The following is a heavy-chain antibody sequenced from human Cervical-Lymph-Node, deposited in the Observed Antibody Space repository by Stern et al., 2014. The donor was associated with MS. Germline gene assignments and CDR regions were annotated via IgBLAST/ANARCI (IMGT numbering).Heavy chain of an antibody. CDR1: SYTFSSYG. CDR2: ISGYDGDT. CDR3: ARAYFDSYGLDV. D-gene: IGHD3-9*01. J-gene: IGHJ6*02. V-gene: IGHV1-18*04. Sequence: VQLVESGADVKKPGASVKVSCKASSYTFSSYGIAWVRQAPGQGLEWMGWISGYDGDTNYAPKLQGRVTLTTDPSTRTAYMEIRSLRFDDTAVYYCARAYFDSYGLDVWGQVTTVTVSS.